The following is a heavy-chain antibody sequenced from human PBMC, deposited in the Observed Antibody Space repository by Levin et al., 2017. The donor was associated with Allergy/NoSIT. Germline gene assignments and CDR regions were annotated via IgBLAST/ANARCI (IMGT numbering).Heavy chain of an antibody. CDR3: ARIPSYFDY. Sequence: LRLSCTVSGGSITGGAYYWSWVRQHPGKGLEWIGYIYYSGSTYYNPSLESRVTISVDTSKSRFSLKLTSVTAADTAVYYCARIPSYFDYWGQGILVTVSS. V-gene: IGHV4-31*03. J-gene: IGHJ4*02. CDR1: GGSITGGAYY. CDR2: IYYSGST.